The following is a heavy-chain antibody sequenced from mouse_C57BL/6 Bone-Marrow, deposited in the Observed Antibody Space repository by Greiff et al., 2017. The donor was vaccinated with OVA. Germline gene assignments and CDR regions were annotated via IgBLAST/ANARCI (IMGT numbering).Heavy chain of an antibody. Sequence: EVMLVESGGGLVKPGGSLKLSCAASGFTFSDYGMHWVRQAPEKGLEWVAYISSGSSTIYYADTVTGRFTISRDNAKNTLFLQMTSLRSDDTAMYYCARRGREPAWFAYWGQGTLVTVSA. V-gene: IGHV5-17*01. CDR3: ARRGREPAWFAY. CDR2: ISSGSSTI. CDR1: GFTFSDYG. J-gene: IGHJ3*01.